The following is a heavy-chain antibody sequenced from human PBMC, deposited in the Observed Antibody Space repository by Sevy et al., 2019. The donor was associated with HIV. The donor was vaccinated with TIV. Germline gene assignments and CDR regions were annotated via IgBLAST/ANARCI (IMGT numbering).Heavy chain of an antibody. CDR1: DGSFSGYY. CDR2: INESGIT. D-gene: IGHD2-2*01. J-gene: IGHJ5*02. CDR3: ARSPPVVVVPGAPSWFDP. Sequence: SETLSLTCAVHDGSFSGYYWNWIRQLPGKGLEWIGEINESGITYYNPSLKSRVTTSVDTSKKQYSLRLNSVTAVDSAVYFSARSPPVVVVPGAPSWFDPWGQGTLVTVSS. V-gene: IGHV4-34*01.